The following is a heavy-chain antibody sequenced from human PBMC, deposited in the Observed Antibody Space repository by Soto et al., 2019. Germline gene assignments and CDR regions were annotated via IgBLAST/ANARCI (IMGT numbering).Heavy chain of an antibody. CDR3: AGELMGGYESFAL. J-gene: IGHJ3*01. CDR1: GYSFNIYG. D-gene: IGHD5-12*01. V-gene: IGHV1-18*01. Sequence: QAQLVQSGPEVKKPGASVNVSCKASGYSFNIYGITWVRQAPGQGLEWMGWISAYNGNTKYAQKFQDRVTMTTDTATNAAYMELRSLKSEYSGVYFCAGELMGGYESFALWGQGTMVTVSS. CDR2: ISAYNGNT.